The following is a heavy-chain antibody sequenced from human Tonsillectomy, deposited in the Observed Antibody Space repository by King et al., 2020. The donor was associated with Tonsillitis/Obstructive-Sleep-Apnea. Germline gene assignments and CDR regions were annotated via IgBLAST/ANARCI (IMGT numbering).Heavy chain of an antibody. V-gene: IGHV3-9*01. CDR1: GFTFDDYA. Sequence: VQLVESGGGLVQPGRSLRLSCAASGFTFDDYAMHWVRQAPGKGLEWVSGINWNSGTIDYAYSVKGRFTISRDNAKYSLYLQMNSLRAEDTALYYCAKDAYDYYYYMDVWGKGTTVTVSS. CDR3: AKDAYDYYYYMDV. CDR2: INWNSGTI. J-gene: IGHJ6*03.